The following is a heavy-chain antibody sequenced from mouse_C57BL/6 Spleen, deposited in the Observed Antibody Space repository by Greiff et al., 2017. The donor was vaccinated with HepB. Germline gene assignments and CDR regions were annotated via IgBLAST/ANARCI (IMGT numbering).Heavy chain of an antibody. J-gene: IGHJ4*01. Sequence: LQESGPGLVAPSQSLSITCTVSGFALTCHGVEWVRQPPGKGLEWLGVIWGGGSTNYNSALMSRLSISKDNSKSQVFLKMSSLQTDDTAMYYCAKRGGQGAMDYWGQGTSVTVSS. V-gene: IGHV2-9*01. CDR1: GFALTCHG. CDR3: AKRGGQGAMDY. D-gene: IGHD3-3*01. CDR2: IWGGGST.